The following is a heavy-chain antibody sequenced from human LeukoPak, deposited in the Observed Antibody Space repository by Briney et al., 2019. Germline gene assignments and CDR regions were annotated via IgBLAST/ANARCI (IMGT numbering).Heavy chain of an antibody. V-gene: IGHV4-30-4*08. CDR3: ARQYSRSWSHFDS. J-gene: IGHJ4*02. CDR2: IYYSGST. Sequence: PSETLSLTYTVSGGSISSGDYYWSWIRQPPGKGLEWIGYIYYSGSTYYNPSLRSRVTISVDTSKNQFSLRLSSLTAADTAVYYCARQYSRSWSHFDSWGQGTLVTVSS. CDR1: GGSISSGDYY. D-gene: IGHD6-13*01.